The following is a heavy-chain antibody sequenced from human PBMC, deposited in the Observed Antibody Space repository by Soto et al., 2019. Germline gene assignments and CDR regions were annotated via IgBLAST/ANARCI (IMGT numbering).Heavy chain of an antibody. Sequence: EVQLVESGGGLVQPGGSLRLSCAASGFNFSIYWMHWVRQAPGKGLVWVSRINSDGSATYYADSVKGRFTISRDNAKNTLYLQMHSLRAEDTAVYYCVRGGAYGDYRLDCWGQGTPVTVSS. V-gene: IGHV3-74*01. D-gene: IGHD4-17*01. CDR3: VRGGAYGDYRLDC. J-gene: IGHJ4*02. CDR1: GFNFSIYW. CDR2: INSDGSAT.